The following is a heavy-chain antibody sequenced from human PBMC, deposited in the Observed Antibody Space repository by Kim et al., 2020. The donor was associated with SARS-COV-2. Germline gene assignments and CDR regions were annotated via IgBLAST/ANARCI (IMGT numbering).Heavy chain of an antibody. V-gene: IGHV3-9*01. J-gene: IGHJ4*02. CDR3: AKAVTTWAHFDY. Sequence: GGSLRLSCAASGFTFANSAMHWVRQAPGRGLEWVSGISWNSDTIVYADSVKGRFTISRDNAKKSLYLQMNSLRAEDTALYYCAKAVTTWAHFDYWGQGTLVTVSS. CDR1: GFTFANSA. D-gene: IGHD4-17*01. CDR2: ISWNSDTI.